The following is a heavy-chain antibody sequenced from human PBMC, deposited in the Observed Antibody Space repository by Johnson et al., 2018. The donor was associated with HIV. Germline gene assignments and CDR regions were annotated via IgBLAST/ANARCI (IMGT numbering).Heavy chain of an antibody. CDR1: GFKYAAS. V-gene: IGHV3-23*04. Sequence: VQLVESGGGLVQPGGSLRLSCAASGFKYAASGLAFSNYAVKWVSHTPGGDGGTSFADSVRGRYIISRDNSKNTLYLQMNSLRAEDTAVYYCAKDRRGKQQLVTGNDAFDIWGQGTMVTVSS. CDR3: AKDRRGKQQLVTGNDAFDI. CDR2: TPGGDGGT. J-gene: IGHJ3*02. D-gene: IGHD6-13*01.